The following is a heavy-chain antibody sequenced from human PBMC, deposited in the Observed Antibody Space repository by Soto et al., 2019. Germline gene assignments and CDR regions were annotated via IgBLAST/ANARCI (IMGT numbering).Heavy chain of an antibody. CDR1: GWSFSDFY. Sequence: SETLSLTCAVYGWSFSDFYWHWLRQSPGKGLEWIGEINHSGDTNYDPSLKSRVTISVDTSKNQFSLQLNSVTATDTAVYYCARDSRNYCSGGSCYQRYFDYWGQGTLVS. CDR2: INHSGDT. D-gene: IGHD2-15*01. V-gene: IGHV4-34*01. J-gene: IGHJ4*02. CDR3: ARDSRNYCSGGSCYQRYFDY.